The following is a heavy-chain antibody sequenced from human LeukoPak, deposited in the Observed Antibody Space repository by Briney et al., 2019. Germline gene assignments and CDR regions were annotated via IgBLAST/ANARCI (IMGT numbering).Heavy chain of an antibody. CDR2: IYYSGGT. J-gene: IGHJ4*02. Sequence: PSETLSLTCSASGCSISIYYWSWIRQPPGKGLECVGSIYYSGGTTYISSLKSRITISVDTTKNQFSLTLTSMTAADTAVYYCARGGGRGTFDYWGQGTLVTVSS. D-gene: IGHD3-16*01. CDR1: GCSISIYY. CDR3: ARGGGRGTFDY. V-gene: IGHV4-59*01.